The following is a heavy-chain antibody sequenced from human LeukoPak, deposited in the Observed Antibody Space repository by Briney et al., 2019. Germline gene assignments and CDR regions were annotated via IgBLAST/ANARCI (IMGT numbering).Heavy chain of an antibody. D-gene: IGHD3-10*01. Sequence: KPSETLSLTCTVSGGSISSSSYYWGWIRQPPGKGLEWIGSIYYSGSTYYNPSLKSRVTISVDTSKNQFSLKLSSVTAADTAVYYCARCNSLVPGLLWSPRYYYMDVWGKGTTVTISS. CDR3: ARCNSLVPGLLWSPRYYYMDV. CDR2: IYYSGST. V-gene: IGHV4-39*07. J-gene: IGHJ6*03. CDR1: GGSISSSSYY.